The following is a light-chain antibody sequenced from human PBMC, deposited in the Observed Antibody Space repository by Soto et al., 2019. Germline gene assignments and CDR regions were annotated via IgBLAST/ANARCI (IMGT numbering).Light chain of an antibody. CDR1: QSVSNNY. J-gene: IGKJ5*01. CDR3: QQYGSSAPST. V-gene: IGKV3-20*01. CDR2: DAS. Sequence: EIVLTQSPGTLSLSPGERATLSCRASQSVSNNYLAWYQQKPGQAPSLLIYDASSRATGIPDRFSGSGSGTDLTLTISRLEPEDFAMYYCQQYGSSAPSTFGQGTRLEIE.